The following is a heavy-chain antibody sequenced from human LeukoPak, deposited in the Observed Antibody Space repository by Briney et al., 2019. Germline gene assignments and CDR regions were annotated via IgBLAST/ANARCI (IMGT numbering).Heavy chain of an antibody. CDR3: ARVGSYGSGLDY. V-gene: IGHV3-21*01. Sequence: GGSLRLSCAASGFTLSSYTMNWVRQAPGKGLDWVSSISSSSTYIYYADSVKGRFTISRDNAKNSLYLQMNRLRAEDTAVYYCARVGSYGSGLDYWGQGTLVTASS. J-gene: IGHJ4*02. CDR2: ISSSSTYI. D-gene: IGHD3-10*01. CDR1: GFTLSSYT.